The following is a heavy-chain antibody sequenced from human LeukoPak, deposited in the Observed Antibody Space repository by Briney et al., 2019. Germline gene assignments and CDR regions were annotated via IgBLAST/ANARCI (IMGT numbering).Heavy chain of an antibody. CDR1: GYTFSGYY. CDR3: ARYNWNDVVSALDY. Sequence: ASVKVSCKASGYTFSGYYIHWVRQAPGQGLDWMGWINPNSGATSYAQKFQGGVTMTRDTSITTFYMEVNRLTSDDTAVYFCARYNWNDVVSALDYWGQGTLVTVSS. CDR2: INPNSGAT. J-gene: IGHJ4*02. D-gene: IGHD1-1*01. V-gene: IGHV1-2*02.